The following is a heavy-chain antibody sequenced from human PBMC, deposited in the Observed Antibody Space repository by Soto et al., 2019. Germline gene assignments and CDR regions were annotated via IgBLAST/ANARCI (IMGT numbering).Heavy chain of an antibody. V-gene: IGHV3-21*01. CDR3: ARDNGMAPYYFDY. CDR1: GFTFSSYS. J-gene: IGHJ4*02. CDR2: ISSSSSYI. Sequence: EVQLVESGGGLVKPGGSLRLSCAASGFTFSSYSMNWVRQPPGKRLEWVSSISSSSSYIYYADSVKGRFTISRDNAKNSLYLQMNSLRAEDTAVYYCARDNGMAPYYFDYWGQGTLVTVSS.